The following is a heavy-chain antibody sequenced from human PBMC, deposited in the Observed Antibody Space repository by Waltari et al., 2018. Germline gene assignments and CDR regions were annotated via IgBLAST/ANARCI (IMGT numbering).Heavy chain of an antibody. Sequence: QITLKESGPTLVNPTQTLTLICTSSGFSLSTSGVGVGWIRQLPGKPLEWLARIYWNDDKRYSPTLKIRLTITKDTSQNQVVLRMTNTDPMDTSTYYCAHSPPEHLGELSPPRYFDYWGQGTLVTVSS. V-gene: IGHV2-5*01. J-gene: IGHJ4*02. CDR1: GFSLSTSGVG. CDR2: IYWNDDK. CDR3: AHSPPEHLGELSPPRYFDY. D-gene: IGHD3-16*02.